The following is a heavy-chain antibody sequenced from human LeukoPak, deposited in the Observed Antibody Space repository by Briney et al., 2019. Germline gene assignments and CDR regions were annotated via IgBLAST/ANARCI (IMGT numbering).Heavy chain of an antibody. V-gene: IGHV1-18*01. CDR2: ISAYNGNT. J-gene: IGHJ4*02. Sequence: ASVKVSCKASGYTFTSYGISWVRQAPGQGLEWMGWISAYNGNTNYAQKLQGRVTMTTDTSTSTAYMELRSLRSDDTAVYYCARKYYYGSGSYSYYFDYWGQGTLVTVSS. D-gene: IGHD3-10*01. CDR1: GYTFTSYG. CDR3: ARKYYYGSGSYSYYFDY.